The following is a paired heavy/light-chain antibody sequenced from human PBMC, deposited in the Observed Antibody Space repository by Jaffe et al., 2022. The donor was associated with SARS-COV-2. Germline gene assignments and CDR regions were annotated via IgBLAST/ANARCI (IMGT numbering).Light chain of an antibody. CDR2: GKD. J-gene: IGLJ2*01. CDR1: SLRSYY. Sequence: SSELTQDPAVSVALGQTVRITCQGDSLRSYYASWYQQKPGQAPVLVIYGKDNRPSGIPDRFSGSSSGNTASLTITGAQAEDEADYYCNSRDSSVHVVFGGGTKLTVL. CDR3: NSRDSSVHVV. V-gene: IGLV3-19*01.
Heavy chain of an antibody. D-gene: IGHD2-2*01. CDR3: AREGIVVVPPAFNWFDP. V-gene: IGHV4-34*01. CDR2: INHSGNT. J-gene: IGHJ5*02. CDR1: GGSFSGYY. Sequence: QVQLQQWGAGLLKPSETLSLTCAVYGGSFSGYYWNWIRQPPGKGLEWIGEINHSGNTNYNPSLKSRVTISVDTSKNQFSLKLSSVTAADTAVYYCAREGIVVVPPAFNWFDPWGQGTLVTVSS.